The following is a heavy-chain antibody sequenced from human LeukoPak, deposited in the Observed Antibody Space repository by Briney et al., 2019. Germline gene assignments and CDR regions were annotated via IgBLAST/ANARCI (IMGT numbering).Heavy chain of an antibody. Sequence: ASVKVSCKASGGTFSSYAISWVRQAPGQGLEWMGGIIPIFGTANYAQKFQGRVTITADESTSTAYMELSSLRSEDTAVYYCASQTYYYDSSGYYPGYWGQGTLVTDSS. CDR3: ASQTYYYDSSGYYPGY. D-gene: IGHD3-22*01. CDR1: GGTFSSYA. J-gene: IGHJ4*02. CDR2: IIPIFGTA. V-gene: IGHV1-69*13.